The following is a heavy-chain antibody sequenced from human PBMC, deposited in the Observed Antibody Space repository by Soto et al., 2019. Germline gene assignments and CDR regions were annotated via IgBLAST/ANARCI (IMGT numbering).Heavy chain of an antibody. CDR3: ARDGGYSSSQPGYY. J-gene: IGHJ4*02. Sequence: QVQLVQSGAEVKKPGSSVKVSCKASGGTFSSYTISWVRQAPGQGLEWMGRIIPILGIANYAQKFQGRVTITADKSTSTAYMELSSLRSEDTAVYYWARDGGYSSSQPGYYWGQGTLVTVSS. D-gene: IGHD6-13*01. CDR1: GGTFSSYT. CDR2: IIPILGIA. V-gene: IGHV1-69*08.